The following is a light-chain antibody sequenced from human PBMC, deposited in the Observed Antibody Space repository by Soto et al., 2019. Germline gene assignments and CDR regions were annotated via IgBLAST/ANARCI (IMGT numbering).Light chain of an antibody. V-gene: IGLV2-23*02. J-gene: IGLJ2*01. Sequence: QSALTQPASVSGSPGQSITISCTGTSSDVGSYNLVSWYQQQPGKAPKLMIYEVSKRLSGVSNRFSGSKSGNTASLTISGLQAEDEADYYCCSYAGSSTFVVFVGGTKLTVL. CDR2: EVS. CDR3: CSYAGSSTFVV. CDR1: SSDVGSYNL.